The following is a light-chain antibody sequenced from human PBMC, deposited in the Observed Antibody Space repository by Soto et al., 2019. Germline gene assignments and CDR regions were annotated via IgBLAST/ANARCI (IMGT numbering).Light chain of an antibody. V-gene: IGKV3D-15*01. CDR2: DAS. J-gene: IGKJ5*01. CDR3: QHYHGWPIT. CDR1: QSVTTY. Sequence: IVLRKSASTLSLYTGERASLSCRASQSVTTYLAWYQHKPGQAPRLLIYDASNRATGIPARFSGSGSGTEFTLTISSLQSEDFAVYYCQHYHGWPITFGQGTRLEIK.